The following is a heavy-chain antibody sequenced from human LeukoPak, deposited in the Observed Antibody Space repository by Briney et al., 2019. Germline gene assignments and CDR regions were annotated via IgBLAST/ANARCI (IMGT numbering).Heavy chain of an antibody. J-gene: IGHJ4*02. D-gene: IGHD3-10*01. V-gene: IGHV3-30*04. CDR1: EFTFITLP. Sequence: GGSRRLSVEALEFTFITLPLPGVGKLPAKGLDWWAVLHMKERNKYQADSVKGRFTISRDNSKNTLYLQMSSLRAEDTAVYYCAGDSYYYGFNPGRSGYSPLDYWGQGALVTVSS. CDR3: AGDSYYYGFNPGRSGYSPLDY. CDR2: LHMKERNK.